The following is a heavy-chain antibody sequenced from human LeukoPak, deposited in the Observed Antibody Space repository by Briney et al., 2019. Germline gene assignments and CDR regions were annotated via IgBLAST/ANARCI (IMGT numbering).Heavy chain of an antibody. J-gene: IGHJ4*02. Sequence: GGSLRLSCVVSGFTFSDYAMHWVRQAPGKGLEWVAVISYDGSNKYYADSVKGRFTISRDNSKNTLYLQMNSLRAEDTAVYYCARGPEIFGADYWGQGTLVTVSS. CDR3: ARGPEIFGADY. D-gene: IGHD3-3*01. CDR1: GFTFSDYA. CDR2: ISYDGSNK. V-gene: IGHV3-30-3*01.